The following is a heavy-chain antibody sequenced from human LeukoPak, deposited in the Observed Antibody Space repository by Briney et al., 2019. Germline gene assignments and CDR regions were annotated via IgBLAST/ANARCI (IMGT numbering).Heavy chain of an antibody. CDR3: ASTTTVTHFDY. V-gene: IGHV5-51*01. CDR1: EYSFTRYW. CDR2: IYPGDSDT. J-gene: IGHJ4*02. Sequence: GESLRISCKDSEYSFTRYWISWVRQMPGKGLEWMGIIYPGDSDTRYSPSFQGQVVISADKSISTAYLQWSSLKASDTAIYYCASTTTVTHFDYWGQGTLVTVSS. D-gene: IGHD4-17*01.